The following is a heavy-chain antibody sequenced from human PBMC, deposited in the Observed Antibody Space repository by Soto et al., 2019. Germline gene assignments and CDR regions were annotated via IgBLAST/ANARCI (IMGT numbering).Heavy chain of an antibody. CDR3: ARDECSSTSCYDAFDI. V-gene: IGHV1-24*01. J-gene: IGHJ3*02. Sequence: ASVKVSCNVSGYTLTELSMHWVRQAPGKGLEWMGGFDPEDGETIYAQKIQGRVTMTKDTSTSTAYMELRSLRSDDTAVYYCARDECSSTSCYDAFDIWGQGTMVTVSS. CDR1: GYTLTELS. CDR2: FDPEDGET. D-gene: IGHD2-2*01.